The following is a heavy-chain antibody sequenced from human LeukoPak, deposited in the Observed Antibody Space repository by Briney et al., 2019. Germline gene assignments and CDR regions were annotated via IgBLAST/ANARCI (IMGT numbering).Heavy chain of an antibody. Sequence: PGGSLRLSCVASGFTFYDYAMHWVRQAPGKGLEWVAGVSSNSGMTVYADSVKGRFTISRDNAKNSLYLEMNSLSSEDTALYYCVGSGPSYYYMDVWGKGSTVTVSS. V-gene: IGHV3-9*01. D-gene: IGHD1-26*01. CDR3: VGSGPSYYYMDV. CDR1: GFTFYDYA. J-gene: IGHJ6*03. CDR2: VSSNSGMT.